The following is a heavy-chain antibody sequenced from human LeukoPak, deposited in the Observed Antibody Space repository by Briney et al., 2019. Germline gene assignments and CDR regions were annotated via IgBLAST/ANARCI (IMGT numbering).Heavy chain of an antibody. J-gene: IGHJ6*03. CDR3: TTDDILTGYLYYYYYMDV. CDR1: GFTFSSYG. CDR2: IKSKTDGGTT. D-gene: IGHD3-9*01. V-gene: IGHV3-15*01. Sequence: GGSLRLSCAASGFTFSSYGMSWVRQAPGKGLEWVGRIKSKTDGGTTDYAAPVKGRFTISRDGSKNTLYLQMNSLKTEDTAVYYCTTDDILTGYLYYYYYMDVWGKGTTVTISS.